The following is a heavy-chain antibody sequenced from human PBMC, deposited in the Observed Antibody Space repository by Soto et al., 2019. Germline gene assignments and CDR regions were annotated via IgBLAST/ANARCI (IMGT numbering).Heavy chain of an antibody. CDR1: GYTLTTFG. J-gene: IGHJ4*02. D-gene: IGHD2-15*01. V-gene: IGHV1-18*01. CDR3: GREYCRGGRCYSSDY. CDR2: TSTNNGAT. Sequence: QVQLVQSGAEVKPPWASVTASCKASGYTLTTFGITWVRQAPGQGLEWLGLTSTNNGATYYAPRFQGRVTVTKDTSTRTAYMELRSLGSDDTAVYYCGREYCRGGRCYSSDYWCQGTLVTVSS.